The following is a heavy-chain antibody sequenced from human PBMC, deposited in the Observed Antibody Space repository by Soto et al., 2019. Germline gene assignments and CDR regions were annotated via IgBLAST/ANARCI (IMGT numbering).Heavy chain of an antibody. CDR1: GFTFSTYS. V-gene: IGHV3-64*01. J-gene: IGHJ4*02. Sequence: GSLRLSCAAPGFTFSTYSMHWVRQAPGKGLEYVSAISSNGGYTYYANSVKGRFTISRDNSKNTLYLQMDSLRAEDMAVYYCASQSHYSSGYSFDYWGQGT. CDR2: ISSNGGYT. D-gene: IGHD3-22*01. CDR3: ASQSHYSSGYSFDY.